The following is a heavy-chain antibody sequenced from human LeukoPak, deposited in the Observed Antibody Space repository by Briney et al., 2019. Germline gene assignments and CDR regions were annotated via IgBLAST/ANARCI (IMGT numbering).Heavy chain of an antibody. Sequence: SETLSLTSTVSGGSISSSSYYWGWIRRPPGKGLEWIGSIYYSGSTYYNPSLKSRVTISVDTSKNQFSLKLSSVTAADTAVYYCARQITIFGDESFDIWGQGTMVTVSS. V-gene: IGHV4-39*01. J-gene: IGHJ3*02. CDR2: IYYSGST. D-gene: IGHD3-3*01. CDR3: ARQITIFGDESFDI. CDR1: GGSISSSSYY.